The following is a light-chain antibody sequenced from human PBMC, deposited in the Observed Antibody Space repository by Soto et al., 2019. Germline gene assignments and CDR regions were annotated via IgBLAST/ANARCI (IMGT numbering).Light chain of an antibody. Sequence: EIVMTQSPDTLSVSPGEKATLSCRASQSVSSNLAWYQQKPGQAPRLLIYGASTRATGIPARFSGSGSGTEFTLTISSLQSEDFAVYYCQQYNNWLTFGQGTKVDIK. CDR3: QQYNNWLT. J-gene: IGKJ1*01. CDR2: GAS. CDR1: QSVSSN. V-gene: IGKV3-15*01.